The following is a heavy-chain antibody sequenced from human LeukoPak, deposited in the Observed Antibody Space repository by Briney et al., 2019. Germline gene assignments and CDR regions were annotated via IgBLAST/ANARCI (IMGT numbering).Heavy chain of an antibody. J-gene: IGHJ2*01. CDR3: ARRPSGSTAGDHRPDWYFDL. D-gene: IGHD7-27*01. CDR1: GYSISTGYY. Sequence: SETLSLTCVVSGYSISTGYYWGWIRPPPGKGLEWIGIIYHSGNTYHSPSLKSRVTISVDTSMNQFSLNLTSVTAADTAVYYCARRPSGSTAGDHRPDWYFDLWGPGTLVTVSS. CDR2: IYHSGNT. V-gene: IGHV4-38-2*01.